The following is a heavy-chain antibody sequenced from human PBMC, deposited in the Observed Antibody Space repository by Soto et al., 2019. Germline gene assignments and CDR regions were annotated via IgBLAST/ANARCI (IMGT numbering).Heavy chain of an antibody. CDR1: GFTFSSYA. CDR2: IWYDGSNK. Sequence: GGSLRLSCEASGFTFSSYAMNWVRQAPGKGLEWVAVIWYDGSNKYYADSVKGRFTISRDNSKNRLYLQMNSLRVEDTAVYYCARVRAQGDYHYGMDFWGKGTTVTVSS. D-gene: IGHD1-26*01. CDR3: ARVRAQGDYHYGMDF. J-gene: IGHJ6*04. V-gene: IGHV3-33*01.